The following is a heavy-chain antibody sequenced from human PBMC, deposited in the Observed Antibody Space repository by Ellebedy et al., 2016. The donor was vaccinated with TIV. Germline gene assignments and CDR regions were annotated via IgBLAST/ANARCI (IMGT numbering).Heavy chain of an antibody. CDR2: INAGNGNT. CDR3: ARDRGPYDDNWFDP. D-gene: IGHD3-10*01. CDR1: GYTFTSYA. J-gene: IGHJ5*02. V-gene: IGHV1-3*01. Sequence: ASVKVSCXASGYTFTSYAMHWVRQAPGQRLEWMGWINAGNGNTKYSQKFQGRVTITRDTSASTAYMELSSLRSEDTAVYYCARDRGPYDDNWFDPWGQGTLVTVSS.